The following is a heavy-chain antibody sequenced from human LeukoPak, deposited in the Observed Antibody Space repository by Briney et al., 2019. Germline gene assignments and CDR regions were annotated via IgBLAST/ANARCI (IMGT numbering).Heavy chain of an antibody. Sequence: GGSRRLSCAASGFTFSDHYMDWVRQAPGEGLEWVGRSRNKANGYTTEYAASVKGRFTISRDDSKNSLYLQMNSLKTEDTAVYYCARAGLVVVTAKKFDAFDVWGQGTMVTVSS. CDR2: SRNKANGYTT. D-gene: IGHD2-21*02. J-gene: IGHJ3*01. V-gene: IGHV3-72*01. CDR3: ARAGLVVVTAKKFDAFDV. CDR1: GFTFSDHY.